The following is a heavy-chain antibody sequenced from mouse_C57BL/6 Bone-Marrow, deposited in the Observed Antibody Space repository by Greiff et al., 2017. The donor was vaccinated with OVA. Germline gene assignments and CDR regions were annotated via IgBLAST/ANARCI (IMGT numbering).Heavy chain of an antibody. CDR3: AKNRGQLRPSAIDY. D-gene: IGHD3-2*02. CDR1: GFSLTSYG. V-gene: IGHV2-5*01. Sequence: QVQLQQSGPGLVQPSQSLSITCTVSGFSLTSYGVHWVRQSPGKGLEWLGVIWRGGSTDYNAAFMSRLSITKDNSKSQVFFKMNRLQADDTAIYYCAKNRGQLRPSAIDYWGQGTSVTVSS. CDR2: IWRGGST. J-gene: IGHJ4*01.